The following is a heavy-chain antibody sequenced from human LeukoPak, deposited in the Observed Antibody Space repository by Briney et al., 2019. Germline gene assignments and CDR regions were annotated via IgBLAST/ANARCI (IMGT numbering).Heavy chain of an antibody. J-gene: IGHJ4*02. V-gene: IGHV4-34*01. D-gene: IGHD4-17*01. CDR3: ARRNDYGDYEPSDY. CDR1: GGSFSGYY. CDR2: INHSGGT. Sequence: SETLSLTCAVYGGSFSGYYWSWIRQPPGKGLEWIGEINHSGGTDYNPSLKSRVTISVDTSKNQFSLELTSVTAADTAVYYCARRNDYGDYEPSDYWGQGTLVTVSS.